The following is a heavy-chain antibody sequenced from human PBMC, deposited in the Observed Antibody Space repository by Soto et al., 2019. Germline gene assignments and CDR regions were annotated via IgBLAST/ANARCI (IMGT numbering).Heavy chain of an antibody. Sequence: QVQLVQSGAEVKKPGSSVKVSCKASGGTFSSYAISWVRQAPGQGLEWMGGIIPIFGTANYAQKFQGRVTITGDESTSTAYMELSSLGSEDTAAYYCATQGLPNYYYDGMDVWGQGTTVTVSS. J-gene: IGHJ6*02. V-gene: IGHV1-69*12. CDR3: ATQGLPNYYYDGMDV. CDR2: IIPIFGTA. CDR1: GGTFSSYA. D-gene: IGHD5-18*01.